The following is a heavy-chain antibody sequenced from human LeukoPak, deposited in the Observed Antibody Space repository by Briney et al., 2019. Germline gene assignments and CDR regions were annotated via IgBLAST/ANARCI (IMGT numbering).Heavy chain of an antibody. J-gene: IGHJ6*02. CDR2: ISYDGSNK. CDR1: GFTFSSYA. V-gene: IGHV3-30-3*01. CDR3: ARTRYRYCSSTSCYSRGEYYYYYGMDV. D-gene: IGHD2-2*02. Sequence: PGRSLRLSCAASGFTFSSYAMHWVRQAPGKGLEWVAVISYDGSNKYYADSVKGRFTISRDNSKNTLYLQMNSLRAEDTAVYYCARTRYRYCSSTSCYSRGEYYYYYGMDVWGQGTTVTVSS.